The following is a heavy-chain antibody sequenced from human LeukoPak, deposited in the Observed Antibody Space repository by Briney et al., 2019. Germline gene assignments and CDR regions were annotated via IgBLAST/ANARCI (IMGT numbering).Heavy chain of an antibody. CDR3: ARSDYFHN. D-gene: IGHD2/OR15-2a*01. CDR1: GFSLSGSW. CDR2: SKYDGSTK. V-gene: IGHV3-74*01. J-gene: IGHJ3*01. Sequence: GGSLRLSCETSGFSLSGSWMHWVRQAPGKGLMWVSQSKYDGSTKSYAASVRGRFTISRDNAKNTLYLHMDSLRAEDTAVYYCARSDYFHNWGQGTMVVVSA.